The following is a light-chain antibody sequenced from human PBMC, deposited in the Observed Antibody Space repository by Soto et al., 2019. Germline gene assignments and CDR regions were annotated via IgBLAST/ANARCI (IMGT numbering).Light chain of an antibody. J-gene: IGKJ1*01. V-gene: IGKV3-15*01. CDR2: GAS. CDR1: HSISTN. Sequence: EIVMTQSPATPSLSPGERASLPCRASHSISTNLAWYQQKPGQAPRLLIYGASTRATGIPARFSGSGSETEFTLTISSLQSEDFAVYYCQQYNNWPRTFGQGTKVEIK. CDR3: QQYNNWPRT.